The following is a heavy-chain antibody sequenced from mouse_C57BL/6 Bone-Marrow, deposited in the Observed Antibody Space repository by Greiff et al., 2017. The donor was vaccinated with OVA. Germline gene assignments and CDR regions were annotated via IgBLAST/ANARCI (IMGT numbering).Heavy chain of an antibody. CDR3: ASYDYDVRDWFAY. D-gene: IGHD2-4*01. Sequence: VQLRQPGAELVKPGASVKLSCKASGYTFTSYWMHWVKQRPGQGLEWIGMIHPNSGSTNYNEKFKSKATLTVDKSSSTAYMQLSSLTSEDSAVYYCASYDYDVRDWFAYWGQGTLVTVSA. J-gene: IGHJ3*01. V-gene: IGHV1-64*01. CDR2: IHPNSGST. CDR1: GYTFTSYW.